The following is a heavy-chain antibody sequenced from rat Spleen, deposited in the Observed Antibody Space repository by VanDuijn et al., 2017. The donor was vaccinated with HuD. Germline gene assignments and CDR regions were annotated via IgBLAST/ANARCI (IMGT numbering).Heavy chain of an antibody. D-gene: IGHD1-2*01. Sequence: EVHLVESGGGLVQPGRSLKLSCTASGFTFSDCYMIWVRQVPKKGLAWVASISYEGRNTYYGESVKGRLTISRDNARSTRYLQMNSLSSEDTATYYCVRQGYRGVMADWGQGGSVTVSS. CDR3: VRQGYRGVMAD. CDR1: GFTFSDCY. V-gene: IGHV5-22*01. J-gene: IGHJ4*01. CDR2: ISYEGRNT.